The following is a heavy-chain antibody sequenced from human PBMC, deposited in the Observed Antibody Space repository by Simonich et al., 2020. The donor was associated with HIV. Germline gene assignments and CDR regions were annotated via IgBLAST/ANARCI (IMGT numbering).Heavy chain of an antibody. V-gene: IGHV4-34*11. Sequence: QVQLQQWGAGLLKPSETLSLPCAVYGGSLSGYYWSWIRQPPGKGLEWIGHIYFPGITNYNPYLKSRFTISVDTSKNQFSLKLTSVTAADTAVYYCAREKGSSYDYWGQGTLVTVSS. J-gene: IGHJ4*02. CDR1: GGSLSGYY. CDR3: AREKGSSYDY. CDR2: IYFPGIT. D-gene: IGHD6-13*01.